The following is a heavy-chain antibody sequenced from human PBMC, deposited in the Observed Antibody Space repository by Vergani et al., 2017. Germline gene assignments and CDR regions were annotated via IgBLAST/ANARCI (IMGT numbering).Heavy chain of an antibody. Sequence: EVQLVESGGVVVQPGGSLRLSCAASGFTFDDYAMHWVRQAPGKGLEWVSLISWDGGSTYYADSVKGRFTISRDNSKNSLYLQMNSLRAEDTALYYCAKDKGPGGRDGXIDYWGQGTLVTVSS. CDR2: ISWDGGST. CDR3: AKDKGPGGRDGXIDY. D-gene: IGHD5-24*01. CDR1: GFTFDDYA. V-gene: IGHV3-43D*03. J-gene: IGHJ4*02.